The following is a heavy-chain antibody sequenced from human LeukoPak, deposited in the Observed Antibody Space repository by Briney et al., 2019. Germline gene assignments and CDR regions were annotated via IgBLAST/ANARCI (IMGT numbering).Heavy chain of an antibody. V-gene: IGHV1-18*01. Sequence: ASVKVSCKASGYTFTSYGISWVRQAPGQGLEWMGWISAYNGNTNYAQKLQGRVTMTTDTSTSTAYMALRSLRSDDTAVYYCARDRCSSTSCYSSGVDYWGQGTLVTVSS. J-gene: IGHJ4*02. D-gene: IGHD2-2*02. CDR2: ISAYNGNT. CDR3: ARDRCSSTSCYSSGVDY. CDR1: GYTFTSYG.